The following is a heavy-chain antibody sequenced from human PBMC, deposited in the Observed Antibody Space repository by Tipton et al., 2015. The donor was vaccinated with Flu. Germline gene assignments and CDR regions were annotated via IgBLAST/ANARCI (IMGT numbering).Heavy chain of an antibody. D-gene: IGHD4-17*01. CDR1: GFTFSSYE. CDR2: ITRSGTTI. J-gene: IGHJ4*02. V-gene: IGHV3-48*03. CDR3: ARDTSYGSLFEY. Sequence: SLRLSCAASGFTFSSYEMNWVCQAPGKGLEWVSYITRSGTTIYYADSVKGRFTISRDNAKNSLYLQMNSLRAEDTAVYYCARDTSYGSLFEYWGQGTLVTVSS.